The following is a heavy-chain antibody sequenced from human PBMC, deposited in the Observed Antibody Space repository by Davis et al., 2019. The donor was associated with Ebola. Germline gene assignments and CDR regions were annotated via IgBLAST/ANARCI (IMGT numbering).Heavy chain of an antibody. CDR3: ATVSPFDF. CDR1: GFTFTDYY. J-gene: IGHJ3*01. CDR2: IKQDGSDR. Sequence: GESLKISCEASGFTFTDYYISWVRQAPGKGLEWVANIKQDGSDRFYVDSVKGRFTISRDNARNSVYLQMTNLRVDDTAVYYCATVSPFDFWGQGTMVIVSS. V-gene: IGHV3-7*01.